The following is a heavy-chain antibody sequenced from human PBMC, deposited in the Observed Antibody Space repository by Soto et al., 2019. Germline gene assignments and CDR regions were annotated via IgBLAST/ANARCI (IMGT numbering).Heavy chain of an antibody. J-gene: IGHJ4*02. CDR3: AKPRQAPVGTHCFDL. V-gene: IGHV3-23*01. CDR1: GFTFSSFA. Sequence: QLLESGGGLVQPGGSLRLSCEGSGFTFSSFAMGWVRQAPGEGLEWLSSVSADGVSSFSADSVRGRFRVSRDNSKNTLFSQRIFLRFEDTDDYYCAKPRQAPVGTHCFDLWGQGTQGTVSS. CDR2: VSADGVSS.